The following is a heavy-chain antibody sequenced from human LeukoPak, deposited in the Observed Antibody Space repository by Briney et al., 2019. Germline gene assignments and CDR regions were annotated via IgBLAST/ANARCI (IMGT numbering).Heavy chain of an antibody. V-gene: IGHV4-61*01. Sequence: SETLSLTCTVSGGSVSSGSYYWSWIRQPPGKGLEWIGYIYYSGSTNYNPSLKSRVTISVDTSKNQFSLKLSSVTAADTAVYYCASARTSSRSWFTFDYWGQGILVTVSS. CDR2: IYYSGST. CDR3: ASARTSSRSWFTFDY. J-gene: IGHJ4*02. D-gene: IGHD6-13*01. CDR1: GGSVSSGSYY.